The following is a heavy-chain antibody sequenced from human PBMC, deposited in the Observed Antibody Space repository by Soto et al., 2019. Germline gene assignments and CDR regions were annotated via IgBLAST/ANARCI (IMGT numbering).Heavy chain of an antibody. CDR2: ISSSSSYI. CDR3: ASDLPSGSVNYLGLN. V-gene: IGHV3-21*02. J-gene: IGHJ4*02. Sequence: EVQLVESGGGLVTPGGSQRLSCVASGFTFSNYAMNWVRQAPGKGLEWVSFISSSSSYIYYADSVKGRFTISRDNAKNSLYLRMSSVRAEDTAVYYCASDLPSGSVNYLGLNWGRGTLVIVSS. D-gene: IGHD3-10*01. CDR1: GFTFSNYA.